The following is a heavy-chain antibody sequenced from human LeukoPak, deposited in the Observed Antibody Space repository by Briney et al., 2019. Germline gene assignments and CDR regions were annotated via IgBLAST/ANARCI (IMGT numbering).Heavy chain of an antibody. D-gene: IGHD5-12*01. CDR3: ARHGYSGYDYPDY. CDR1: GYSFTNYW. Sequence: GESLNISCKASGYSFTNYWIGWVPQMPGKGLEWMGIIYPDDSDIRYSPSFQGQVTISADKSINTAYLQWSSLKASDTAMYYCARHGYSGYDYPDYWGQGTLVTVSS. CDR2: IYPDDSDI. V-gene: IGHV5-51*01. J-gene: IGHJ4*02.